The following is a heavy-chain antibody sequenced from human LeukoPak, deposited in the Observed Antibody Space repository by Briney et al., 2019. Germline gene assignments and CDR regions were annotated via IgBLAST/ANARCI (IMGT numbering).Heavy chain of an antibody. CDR1: GFTFSSYS. CDR3: PRVVAVAGSAFNI. Sequence: PGGSLRLSCAASGFTFSSYSMNWVRQAPGKGLEWVSSISSSSSYIYYADSVKGRFTISRDNAKNSLYLQMNSLRAEDTAVYYCPRVVAVAGSAFNIWGQGTMVTVSS. J-gene: IGHJ3*02. D-gene: IGHD6-19*01. V-gene: IGHV3-21*01. CDR2: ISSSSSYI.